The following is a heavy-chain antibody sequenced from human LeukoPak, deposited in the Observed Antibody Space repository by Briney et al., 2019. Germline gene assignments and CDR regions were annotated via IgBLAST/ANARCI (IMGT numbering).Heavy chain of an antibody. J-gene: IGHJ4*02. CDR2: MNPNSGNT. V-gene: IGHV1-8*02. CDR3: ARGLLWFR. Sequence: ASVKVSCKASGGTFSSYAISWVRQAPGQGLEWMGWMNPNSGNTGYAQKFQGRVTMTRNTSISTAYMELSSLRSEDTAVYYCARGLLWFRWGQGTLVTVSS. D-gene: IGHD3-10*01. CDR1: GGTFSSYA.